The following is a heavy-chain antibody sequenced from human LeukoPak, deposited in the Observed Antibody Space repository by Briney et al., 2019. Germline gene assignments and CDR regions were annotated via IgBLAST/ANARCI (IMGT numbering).Heavy chain of an antibody. J-gene: IGHJ6*04. Sequence: GGSLRLSCAASGFTFGNYWMSWVRQAPGKGLEWVSYISSSGSTIYYADSVKGRFTISRDNAKNSLYLQMNSLRAEDTAVYYCAELGITMIGGVWGKGTTVTISS. CDR1: GFTFGNYW. D-gene: IGHD3-10*02. CDR3: AELGITMIGGV. CDR2: ISSSGSTI. V-gene: IGHV3-48*04.